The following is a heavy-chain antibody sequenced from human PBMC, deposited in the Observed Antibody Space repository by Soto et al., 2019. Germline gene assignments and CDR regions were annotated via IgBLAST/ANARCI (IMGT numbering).Heavy chain of an antibody. CDR1: GYTFTSYA. CDR2: INAGNGNT. V-gene: IGHV1-3*01. Sequence: ASVKVSCKASGYTFTSYAMHWVRQAPGQRLEWMGWINAGNGNTKYSQKFQGRVTITRDTSASTAYMELSSLRSEDTAVYYCARVEYDFWSGSSYYFDYWGQGTLVTVSS. D-gene: IGHD3-3*01. J-gene: IGHJ4*02. CDR3: ARVEYDFWSGSSYYFDY.